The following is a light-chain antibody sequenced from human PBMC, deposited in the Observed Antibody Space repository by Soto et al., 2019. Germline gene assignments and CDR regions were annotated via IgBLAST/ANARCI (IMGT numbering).Light chain of an antibody. CDR1: QSVSSY. V-gene: IGKV3-11*01. CDR3: QQRSNWPLT. Sequence: EIVLTQSPATLSLSPGERATLSCRASQSVSSYLAWYQQKPGQAPRLLIYDASNMATGIPARFSGSGSGTYLTLIISRLEPEDFAVYYCQQRSNWPLTFGPGTKVDIK. J-gene: IGKJ3*01. CDR2: DAS.